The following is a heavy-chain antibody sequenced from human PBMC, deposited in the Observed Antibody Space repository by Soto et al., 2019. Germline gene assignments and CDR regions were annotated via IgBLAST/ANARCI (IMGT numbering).Heavy chain of an antibody. V-gene: IGHV3-23*01. CDR2: ISGSGGST. CDR1: GFTFSSYA. J-gene: IGHJ5*02. D-gene: IGHD3-10*01. Sequence: GGSLRLSCAASGFTFSSYAMSWVRQAPGRGLEWVSAISGSGGSTYYADSVKGRFTISRDNSKNTLYLQMNSLRAEDTAVYYCARDAYFYASGGPGGSFDPWGQGTLVTVSS. CDR3: ARDAYFYASGGPGGSFDP.